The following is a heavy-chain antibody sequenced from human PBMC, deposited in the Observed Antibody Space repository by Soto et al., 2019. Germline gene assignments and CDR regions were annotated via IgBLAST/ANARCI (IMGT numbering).Heavy chain of an antibody. V-gene: IGHV3-74*02. J-gene: IGHJ4*02. CDR1: GFTFSSYW. CDR2: INSDGSST. D-gene: IGHD4-17*01. CDR3: ARPKPLTYGDYGFDS. Sequence: EVQLVESGGGSVQPGGSLRLSCAASGFTFSSYWMHWVRQAPGKGLVWVSRINSDGSSTSYADSVKGRFTISRDNAKNTLYLQMSSLRAEDTAVYYCARPKPLTYGDYGFDSWGQGILVTVSS.